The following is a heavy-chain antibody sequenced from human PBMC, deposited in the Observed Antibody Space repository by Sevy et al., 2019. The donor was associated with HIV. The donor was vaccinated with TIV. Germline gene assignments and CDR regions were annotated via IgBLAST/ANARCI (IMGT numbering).Heavy chain of an antibody. J-gene: IGHJ3*02. CDR1: GFSLSSYG. CDR2: ISGTGGST. CDR3: AKEALTYYSVTGSYLAGAFDI. Sequence: GGSLRLSCTASGFSLSSYGMTWVRQAPGKGLEWVSSISGTGGSTYYADFVDGRFTISRDNSKNTVYLHMDGLRAEDTAVYYCAKEALTYYSVTGSYLAGAFDIWGQGTMVTVSS. D-gene: IGHD3-10*01. V-gene: IGHV3-23*01.